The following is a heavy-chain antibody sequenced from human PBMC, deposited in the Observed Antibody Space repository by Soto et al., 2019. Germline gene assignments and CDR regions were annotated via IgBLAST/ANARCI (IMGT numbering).Heavy chain of an antibody. CDR1: GYSFTSYW. CDR2: IYPGDSDT. V-gene: IGHV5-51*01. J-gene: IGHJ6*02. CDR3: ARPSKYYYGSGNPGVDV. D-gene: IGHD3-10*01. Sequence: PGESLKISCKGSGYSFTSYWIGWVRQMPGKGLEWMGIIYPGDSDTRYSPSFQGQVTISADKSISTAYLQWSSLKASDTAMYYCARPSKYYYGSGNPGVDVWGQGTTVPVS.